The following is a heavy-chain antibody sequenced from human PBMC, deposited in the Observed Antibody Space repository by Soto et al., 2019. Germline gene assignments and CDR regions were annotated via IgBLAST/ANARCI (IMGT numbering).Heavy chain of an antibody. Sequence: SVKVSCKASGGTFSSYAISWVRQAPGQGLEWMGGIIPIFGTANYAQKFQGRVTITADESTSTAYMELSSLRSEDTAVYYCARGLGEYYYDSSGSRGYWGQGTLVTVSS. CDR3: ARGLGEYYYDSSGSRGY. J-gene: IGHJ4*02. V-gene: IGHV1-69*13. CDR2: IIPIFGTA. CDR1: GGTFSSYA. D-gene: IGHD3-22*01.